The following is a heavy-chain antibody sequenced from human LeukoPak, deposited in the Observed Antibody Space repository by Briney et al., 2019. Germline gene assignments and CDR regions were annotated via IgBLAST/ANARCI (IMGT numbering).Heavy chain of an antibody. J-gene: IGHJ4*02. CDR1: GFTFSSYE. CDR3: ARASDTYYYDSSGSPHFDY. CDR2: ISSSGSTI. V-gene: IGHV3-48*03. Sequence: GGSLRLSCAASGFTFSSYEMNWVRQAPGQRLEWVSYISSSGSTIYYAASVNGRFTISRDNAKNSLYLQMNSLRAEDTAVYYCARASDTYYYDSSGSPHFDYWGQGTLVTVSS. D-gene: IGHD3-22*01.